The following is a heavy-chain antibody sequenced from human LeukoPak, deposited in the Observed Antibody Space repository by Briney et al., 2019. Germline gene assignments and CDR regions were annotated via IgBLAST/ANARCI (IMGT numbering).Heavy chain of an antibody. J-gene: IGHJ4*02. CDR3: ARDPTTVVSVPYYFDD. CDR2: INHSGSA. CDR1: GRSIIGYH. V-gene: IGHV4-34*01. D-gene: IGHD4-11*01. Sequence: SETLSLTCGLFGRSIIGYHWNWIRQSPGKGLEWIGEINHSGSANYNPSFKSRVTVSLDTSKNQFSLELRSVTAADTAVYYCARDPTTVVSVPYYFDDWGQGTLVTVSS.